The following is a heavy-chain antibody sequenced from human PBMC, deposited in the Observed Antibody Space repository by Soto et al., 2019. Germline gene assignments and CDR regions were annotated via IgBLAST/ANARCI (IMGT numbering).Heavy chain of an antibody. CDR3: ARDDGAYGSGSYFALGIGMDV. J-gene: IGHJ6*02. Sequence: VASVKVSCKASGYTFTSYDMHWVRQAPGQRLEWMGWINAGNGNTKYSQKFQGRVTITRDTSASTAYMELSSLRSEDTAVYYCARDDGAYGSGSYFALGIGMDVWGQGTTVTVSS. CDR2: INAGNGNT. CDR1: GYTFTSYD. V-gene: IGHV1-3*01. D-gene: IGHD3-10*01.